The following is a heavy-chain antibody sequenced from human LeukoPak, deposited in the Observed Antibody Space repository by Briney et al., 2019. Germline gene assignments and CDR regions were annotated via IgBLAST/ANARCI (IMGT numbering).Heavy chain of an antibody. CDR1: GFTISSYW. D-gene: IGHD3-10*01. V-gene: IGHV3-74*01. CDR3: ARASRGVLGFDP. Sequence: GGSLRLSCAASGFTISSYWMFWVRQAPGKGLVWVSRINSDGSSTSYADSVKGRFTISRDNAKNTLYLQMNSLRAEDTAVYYCARASRGVLGFDPWGQGTLVTVSS. CDR2: INSDGSST. J-gene: IGHJ5*02.